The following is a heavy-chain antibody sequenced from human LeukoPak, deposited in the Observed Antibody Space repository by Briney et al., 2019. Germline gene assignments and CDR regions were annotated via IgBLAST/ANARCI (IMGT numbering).Heavy chain of an antibody. J-gene: IGHJ4*02. D-gene: IGHD6-19*01. CDR1: GNSISSYY. CDR3: ARVGSGSFDY. CDR2: IYYTGGT. V-gene: IGHV4-59*01. Sequence: SETLSLTCTVSGNSISSYYWSWIRQPPGKRLEWIGYIYYTGGTNYNPSLKSRVTISIDTSKNQFSLKLSSVTAADTAIYYCARVGSGSFDYWGQGTLVTVSS.